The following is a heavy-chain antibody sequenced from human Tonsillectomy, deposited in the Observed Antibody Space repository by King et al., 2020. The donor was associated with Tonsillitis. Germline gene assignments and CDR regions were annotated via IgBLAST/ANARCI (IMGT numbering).Heavy chain of an antibody. D-gene: IGHD6-19*01. J-gene: IGHJ4*02. CDR1: GFGFSVYG. CDR2: TRYDGSLR. Sequence: VQLVESGGGVVQPGGSLRVSCVASGFGFSVYGMHWVRKVPGRGLEGVAFTRYDGSLRYYADSVMGRFIISRDNSKNTLYLQMNSLRTEDTGLYFCAKPTGGYCASGRCNSQSTFEYWGQGTLVTVSS. CDR3: AKPTGGYCASGRCNSQSTFEY. V-gene: IGHV3-30*02.